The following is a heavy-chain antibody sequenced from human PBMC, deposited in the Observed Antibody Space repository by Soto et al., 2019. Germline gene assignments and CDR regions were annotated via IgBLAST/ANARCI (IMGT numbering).Heavy chain of an antibody. CDR1: GFTFSNAW. CDR3: TTGIAARGGRVFRPDDYYYGMDV. V-gene: IGHV3-15*01. Sequence: PGGSLRLSCAASGFTFSNAWMSWVRQAPGKGLEWVGRIKSKTDGGTTDYAAPVKGRFTISRDDSKNTLYLQMNSLKTEDTAVYYCTTGIAARGGRVFRPDDYYYGMDVWGQGTTVTVSS. D-gene: IGHD6-6*01. CDR2: IKSKTDGGTT. J-gene: IGHJ6*02.